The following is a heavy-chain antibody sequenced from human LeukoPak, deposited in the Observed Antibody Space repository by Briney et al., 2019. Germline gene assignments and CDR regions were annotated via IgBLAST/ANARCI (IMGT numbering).Heavy chain of an antibody. CDR3: ATGSGSYGYFDY. Sequence: ASVKVSFTASGYTFTGYYMHWVRQAPGQGLEWMGIINPSGGSTSYAQKFQGRVTMTEDTSTDTAYMELSSLRSEDTAVYYCATGSGSYGYFDYWGQGTLVTVSS. CDR1: GYTFTGYY. J-gene: IGHJ4*02. CDR2: INPSGGST. D-gene: IGHD1-26*01. V-gene: IGHV1-46*01.